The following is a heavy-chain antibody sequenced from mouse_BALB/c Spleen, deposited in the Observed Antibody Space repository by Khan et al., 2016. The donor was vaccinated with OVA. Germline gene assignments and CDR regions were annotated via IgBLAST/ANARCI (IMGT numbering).Heavy chain of an antibody. CDR2: INPTSGYT. CDR1: GYTFTSYW. V-gene: IGHV1-7*01. J-gene: IGHJ2*01. Sequence: VQLQQSGAELAKPGASVKMSCKASGYTFTSYWMHWIKQRPGQGLEWIGYINPTSGYTDYNQKFKDKATLTADKSSSTAYMQLNSLTSEDSAVYYGARDRIDYWGQGTTRTVSS. CDR3: ARDRIDY.